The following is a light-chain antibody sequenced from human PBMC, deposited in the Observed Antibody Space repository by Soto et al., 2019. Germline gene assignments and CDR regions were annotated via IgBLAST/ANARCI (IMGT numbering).Light chain of an antibody. CDR2: GAS. V-gene: IGKV3-15*01. J-gene: IGKJ1*01. CDR3: QQYNNWPQT. CDR1: QSVSSN. Sequence: EIVVTQSPATLSLSPGERATLSRRASQSVSSNLAWYQQKPGQAPRLLIYGASTRATGIPARFSGSGSGTEFTLTISSLQSEDFAVYYCQQYNNWPQTFGQGTKVDIK.